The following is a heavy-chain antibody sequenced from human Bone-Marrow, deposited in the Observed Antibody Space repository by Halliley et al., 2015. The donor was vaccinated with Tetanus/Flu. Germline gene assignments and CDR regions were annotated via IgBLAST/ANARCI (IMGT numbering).Heavy chain of an antibody. CDR3: ARRRYFYYGLDV. D-gene: IGHD2-21*01. J-gene: IGHJ6*02. V-gene: IGHV4-30-4*01. Sequence: EWFGFISYSGSTYPIPSLKSRVTISVDTSNNQFSLKMSSVTAADTAVYYCARRRYFYYGLDVWGQGTTVTVSS. CDR2: ISYSGST.